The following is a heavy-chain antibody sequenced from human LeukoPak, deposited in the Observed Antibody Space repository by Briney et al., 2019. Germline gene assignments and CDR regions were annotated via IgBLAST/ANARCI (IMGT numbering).Heavy chain of an antibody. CDR2: ISWNSGSI. J-gene: IGHJ5*02. CDR1: GFTFDDYA. D-gene: IGHD2-8*02. Sequence: GGSLRLSCAASGFTFDDYAMHWVRQAPGKGLEWVSGISWNSGSIGYADSVKGRFTISRGNAKNSLYLQMNSLRAEDTALYYCAKGPARILYWEGWFDPWGQGTLVTVSS. V-gene: IGHV3-9*01. CDR3: AKGPARILYWEGWFDP.